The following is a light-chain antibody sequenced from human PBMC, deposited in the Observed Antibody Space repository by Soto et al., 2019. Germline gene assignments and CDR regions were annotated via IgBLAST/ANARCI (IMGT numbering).Light chain of an antibody. V-gene: IGKV1-39*01. J-gene: IGKJ4*01. CDR2: AAS. CDR1: QSISNF. Sequence: DIQMTQSPSSLSASVGDRVTITCRASQSISNFLNWYQQKPGKAPKLLIYAASSLQSGVPARFSGSGSGTEFTLTIGSLQPEDFATYYCQQSHSTPLTFGGGTKVDIK. CDR3: QQSHSTPLT.